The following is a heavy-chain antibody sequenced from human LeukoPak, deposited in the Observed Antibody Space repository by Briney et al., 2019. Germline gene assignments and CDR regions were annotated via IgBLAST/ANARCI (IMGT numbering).Heavy chain of an antibody. J-gene: IGHJ4*02. CDR3: AKGLSYVAVRYFDY. D-gene: IGHD6-19*01. V-gene: IGHV3-48*03. Sequence: GGSLRLSCSASGFTFSDYELNRVRQAPGKGLEWVSYISSAGYTIYYADSVKGRFTISRDNSKNTLYLQMNSLRAEDTAVYYCAKGLSYVAVRYFDYWGQGTLVTVSS. CDR1: GFTFSDYE. CDR2: ISSAGYTI.